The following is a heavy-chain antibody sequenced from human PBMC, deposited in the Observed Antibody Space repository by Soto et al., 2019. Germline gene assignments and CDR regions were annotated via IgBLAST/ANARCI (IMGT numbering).Heavy chain of an antibody. CDR2: IYSGGST. D-gene: IGHD4-17*01. Sequence: EVQLVESGGGLVQPGGSLRLSCAASGFTVSSNYMSWVRQAPGKGLEWVSVIYSGGSTYYADSVKGRFTISRDNSKNTLYLQMNSLRAEDTAVYYCARVGGCDYVGTLDYWGQGTLVTVSS. CDR3: ARVGGCDYVGTLDY. J-gene: IGHJ4*02. CDR1: GFTVSSNY. V-gene: IGHV3-66*01.